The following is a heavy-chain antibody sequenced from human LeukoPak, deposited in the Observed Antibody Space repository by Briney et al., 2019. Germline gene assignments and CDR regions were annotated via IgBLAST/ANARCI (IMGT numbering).Heavy chain of an antibody. CDR1: GGSFSGYY. CDR3: AREVLSGYDYFDY. CDR2: INHSGST. V-gene: IGHV4-34*01. J-gene: IGHJ4*02. Sequence: SETLSLTCAVYGGSFSGYYWGWIRQPPGKGLEWIGEINHSGSTNYNPSLKSRVTISVDTSKNQFSLKLSSVTAADTAVYYCAREVLSGYDYFDYWGQGTLVTVSS. D-gene: IGHD5-12*01.